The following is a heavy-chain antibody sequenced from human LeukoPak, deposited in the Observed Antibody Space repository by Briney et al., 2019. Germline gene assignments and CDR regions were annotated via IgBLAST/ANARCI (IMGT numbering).Heavy chain of an antibody. V-gene: IGHV4-59*08. D-gene: IGHD3-3*01. Sequence: SETLSLTCTVSGGSISSYCWSWIRQPPGKGLEWIGYIYYSGSTNYNPSLTSRVTISVDTSKNQFSLKLSSVTAADTAVYYCARHLGAAGVLRFDPWGQGTLVTVSS. J-gene: IGHJ5*02. CDR1: GGSISSYC. CDR2: IYYSGST. CDR3: ARHLGAAGVLRFDP.